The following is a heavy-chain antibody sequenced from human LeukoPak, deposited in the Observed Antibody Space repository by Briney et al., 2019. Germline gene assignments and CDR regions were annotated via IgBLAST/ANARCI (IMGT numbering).Heavy chain of an antibody. CDR2: IYYSGST. D-gene: IGHD3-22*01. CDR3: ARHPETSYDSSGYYGYYFDY. V-gene: IGHV4-39*01. Sequence: SETLSLTRTVSGGSISSSSYYWGWIRQPPGKGLEWIGGIYYSGSTYYNPSLKSRVTISVDTSKNQFSLKLSSVTAADTAVYYCARHPETSYDSSGYYGYYFDYWGQGTLVTVSS. CDR1: GGSISSSSYY. J-gene: IGHJ4*02.